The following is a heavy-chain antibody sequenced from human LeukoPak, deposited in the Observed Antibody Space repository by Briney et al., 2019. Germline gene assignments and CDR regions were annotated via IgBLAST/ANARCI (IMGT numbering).Heavy chain of an antibody. CDR2: MNPNSGNT. CDR3: ARGPSKLRGNWFDP. V-gene: IGHV1-8*01. D-gene: IGHD1-7*01. Sequence: VASVKVSCKASGYTFTSYDINWVRQATGQGLEWMGWMNPNSGNTGYAQKFQGRVTMTRNTSISTAYMELSSLRSEDTALYYCARGPSKLRGNWFDPWGQGTLVTVSS. J-gene: IGHJ5*02. CDR1: GYTFTSYD.